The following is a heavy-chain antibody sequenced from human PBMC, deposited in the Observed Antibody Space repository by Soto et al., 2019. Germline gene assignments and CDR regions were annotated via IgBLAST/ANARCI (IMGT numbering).Heavy chain of an antibody. Sequence: QVQLVESGGGVVQPGTSLRLSCAASGFTFRTYGMYWARQAPGKGLEWVAIISNDGSNEYYADSVKGRFTISRDNSKNTLNWEMNSLRAEDTAIYYCAKGGAGYYYYYMDVWGKGTTVTVSS. CDR1: GFTFRTYG. CDR3: AKGGAGYYYYYMDV. V-gene: IGHV3-30*18. D-gene: IGHD3-16*01. CDR2: ISNDGSNE. J-gene: IGHJ6*03.